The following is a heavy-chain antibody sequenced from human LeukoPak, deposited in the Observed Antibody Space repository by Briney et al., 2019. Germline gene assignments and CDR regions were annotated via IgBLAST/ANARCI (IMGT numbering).Heavy chain of an antibody. CDR1: GFTFSDYY. J-gene: IGHJ4*02. Sequence: EPGGSLRLSCAVSGFTFSDYYMSWIRQAPGKGLEWVSYISSSSSYTNYADSVKVRFTISRDNAKNSLYLQMNSLRAEDTAVYYCARVVDYYFDYWGQGTLVTVSS. V-gene: IGHV3-11*06. CDR3: ARVVDYYFDY. D-gene: IGHD3-9*01. CDR2: ISSSSSYT.